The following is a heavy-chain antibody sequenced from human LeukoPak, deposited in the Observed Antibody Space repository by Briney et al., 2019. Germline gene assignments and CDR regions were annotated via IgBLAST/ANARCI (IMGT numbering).Heavy chain of an antibody. D-gene: IGHD3-3*01. CDR1: W. Sequence: WIGWVRQPPGKGLEWIGEIYHSGSTNYNPSLKSRVTISVDKSKNQFSLKLSSVTAADTAVYYCARGVGTYYDFWSGSNWFDPWGQGTLVTVSS. J-gene: IGHJ5*02. CDR3: ARGVGTYYDFWSGSNWFDP. V-gene: IGHV4-4*02. CDR2: IYHSGST.